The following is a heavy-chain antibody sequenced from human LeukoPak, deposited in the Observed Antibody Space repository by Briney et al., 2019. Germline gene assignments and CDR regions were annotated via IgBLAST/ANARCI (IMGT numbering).Heavy chain of an antibody. CDR2: INAGNGNT. Sequence: ASVKVSCKASGYTFTSYAMHWVRQAPGQRPEWMGWINAGNGNTKYSQKFQGRVTITRDTSASTAYMELSSLRSEDTAVYYCARAYGDYDAFDIWGQGTMVTVSS. V-gene: IGHV1-3*01. J-gene: IGHJ3*02. D-gene: IGHD4-17*01. CDR3: ARAYGDYDAFDI. CDR1: GYTFTSYA.